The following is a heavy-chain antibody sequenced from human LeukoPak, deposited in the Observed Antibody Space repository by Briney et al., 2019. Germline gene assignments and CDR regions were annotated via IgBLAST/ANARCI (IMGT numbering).Heavy chain of an antibody. D-gene: IGHD4-23*01. CDR3: ASLDYGGNSFAFDI. V-gene: IGHV3-21*01. J-gene: IGHJ3*02. CDR2: ISSSSSYI. CDR1: GFTFSSYS. Sequence: PGGSLRLSCAASGFTFSSYSMNWVHQAPGKGLEWVSSISSSSSYIYYADSVKGRFTISRDNAKNSLYLQMNSLRAEDTAVYYCASLDYGGNSFAFDIWGQGTMVTVSS.